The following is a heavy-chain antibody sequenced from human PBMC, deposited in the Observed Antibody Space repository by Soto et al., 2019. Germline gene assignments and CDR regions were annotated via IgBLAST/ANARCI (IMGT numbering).Heavy chain of an antibody. D-gene: IGHD4-17*01. CDR3: AKNGPYGDYPSTYFDY. CDR1: GFTFSSYA. V-gene: IGHV3-23*01. Sequence: EVQLLESGGGLVQPGGSLRLSCAASGFTFSSYAMSWVRQAPGKGLEWVSAISGSGGSTYYADSVKGRFTISRDNSKNSLYLQMTSLRAEDTAVYYCAKNGPYGDYPSTYFDYWGQGTLVTVSS. J-gene: IGHJ4*02. CDR2: ISGSGGST.